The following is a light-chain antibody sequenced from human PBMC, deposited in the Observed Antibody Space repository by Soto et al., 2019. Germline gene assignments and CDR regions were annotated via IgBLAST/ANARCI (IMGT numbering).Light chain of an antibody. Sequence: EIVLTQSPATLSLSPGERATLSCRASQSVSSYLAWYQQKPGQAPRLLIYDASNRATGIPARFSGSGSGTDFTLTISSLEPEDFAVYYCQQRSNWPPEALTFGGGTKVEIQ. CDR2: DAS. J-gene: IGKJ4*01. V-gene: IGKV3-11*01. CDR3: QQRSNWPPEALT. CDR1: QSVSSY.